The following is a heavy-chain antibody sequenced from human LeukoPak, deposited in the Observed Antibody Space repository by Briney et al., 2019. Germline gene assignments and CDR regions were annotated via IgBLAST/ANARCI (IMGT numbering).Heavy chain of an antibody. Sequence: GGSLRLSCAASGFTFSRYAMSWVRQAPGKGLEWVANMKQDGREKYYVDSVKGRFTISRDNAKNSLYLQMNSRRAEDTAVYYCARERMGTSGHFDSWGQGSLATASS. V-gene: IGHV3-7*01. CDR3: ARERMGTSGHFDS. CDR2: MKQDGREK. J-gene: IGHJ4*02. CDR1: GFTFSRYA. D-gene: IGHD2-2*01.